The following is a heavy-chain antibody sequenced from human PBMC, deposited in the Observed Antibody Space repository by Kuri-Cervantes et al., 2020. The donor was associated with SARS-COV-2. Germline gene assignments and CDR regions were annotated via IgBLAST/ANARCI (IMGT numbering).Heavy chain of an antibody. V-gene: IGHV3-53*01. CDR3: ARAGYSTGWFPDWYFDL. CDR2: IYSGGTT. D-gene: IGHD6-19*01. J-gene: IGHJ2*01. Sequence: GGSLRLSCAASGFTVSTNYMSWVRQAPGKGLECVSIIYSGGTTYYADSVKGRFTISRDNSKNTVNLQMNSLRGEDTALYYCARAGYSTGWFPDWYFDLWGRGTLVTVSS. CDR1: GFTVSTNY.